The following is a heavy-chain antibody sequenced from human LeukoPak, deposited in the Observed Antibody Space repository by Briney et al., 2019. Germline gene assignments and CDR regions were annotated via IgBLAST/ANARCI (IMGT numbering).Heavy chain of an antibody. CDR3: ARLDYYYDSSGSTYAFDI. V-gene: IGHV4-4*02. D-gene: IGHD3-22*01. J-gene: IGHJ3*02. Sequence: SETLSLTCAVSGGSISSSNWWSWVRQPPGKGLEWIGEIYHSGSTNYNPSLKSRVTISVDKSKNQFSLKLSSVTAADTAVYYCARLDYYYDSSGSTYAFDIWGQGTMVTVSS. CDR2: IYHSGST. CDR1: GGSISSSNW.